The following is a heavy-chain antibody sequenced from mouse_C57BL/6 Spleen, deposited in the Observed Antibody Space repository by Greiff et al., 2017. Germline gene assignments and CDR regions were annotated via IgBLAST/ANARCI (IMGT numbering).Heavy chain of an antibody. CDR3: TREGDYGNPVAY. V-gene: IGHV1-15*01. J-gene: IGHJ3*01. Sequence: QVQLKQSGAELVRPGASVTLSCKASGYTFTNYEMHWVKQTPVHGLEWIGAIDPETGGTAYNQKFKGKAILTADKSSSTAYMELRSLTSEDSAVYYCTREGDYGNPVAYWGQGTLVTVSA. CDR1: GYTFTNYE. CDR2: IDPETGGT. D-gene: IGHD2-1*01.